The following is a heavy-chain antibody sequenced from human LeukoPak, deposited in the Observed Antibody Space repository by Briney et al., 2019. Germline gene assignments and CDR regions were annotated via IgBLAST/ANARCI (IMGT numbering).Heavy chain of an antibody. J-gene: IGHJ4*02. CDR3: TKDLTFRGYSGYDPFDS. V-gene: IGHV3-9*01. CDR1: GFTFDDYA. Sequence: PGRSLRLSCAASGFTFDDYAMHWVRQAPGKGLEWASGISWNSGSMGYADSVRGRFTISRDNAKNSLYLQMNSLRAEDTALYYCTKDLTFRGYSGYDPFDSWGQGTLVTVST. CDR2: ISWNSGSM. D-gene: IGHD5-12*01.